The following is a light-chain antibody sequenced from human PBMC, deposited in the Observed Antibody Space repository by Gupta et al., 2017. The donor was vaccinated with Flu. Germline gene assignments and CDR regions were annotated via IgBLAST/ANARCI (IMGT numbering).Light chain of an antibody. J-gene: IGKJ3*01. Sequence: DIVMTQSPLSLPVTPGEPASISCRSSQSLLHSNGYNYLDWYLQKPGQSPQLLIYLGSNRASGVPDRFSGSGSGTDFTLKISRVEAEDVGVYYCMQDLLPFTFGHGTKVDIK. CDR2: LGS. V-gene: IGKV2-28*01. CDR3: MQDLLPFT. CDR1: QSLLHSNGYNY.